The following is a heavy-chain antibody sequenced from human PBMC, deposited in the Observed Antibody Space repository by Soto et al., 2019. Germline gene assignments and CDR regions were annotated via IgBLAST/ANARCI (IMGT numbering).Heavy chain of an antibody. CDR1: GGSISSSSYY. D-gene: IGHD5-18*01. Sequence: PSETLSLTCTVSGGSISSSSYYWGWIRQPPGKGLEWIGSIYYSGSTYYNPSLKSRVTISVDTSKNQFSLKLSSVTAADAAVYYCARLLGYSFFDYWGQGTLVTVSS. J-gene: IGHJ4*02. CDR2: IYYSGST. V-gene: IGHV4-39*01. CDR3: ARLLGYSFFDY.